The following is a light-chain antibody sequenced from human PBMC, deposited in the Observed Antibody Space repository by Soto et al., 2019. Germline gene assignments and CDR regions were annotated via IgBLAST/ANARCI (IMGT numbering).Light chain of an antibody. Sequence: EIVMPHSPATLSVSPCERATLSGRASQSVSSNLAWYQQKPGQAPRLLIYGASTRATGIPARFSGSGSGTEFTLTISSLQSEDFAVYYCQQYNNWWTFGQGTKVDIK. V-gene: IGKV3-15*01. CDR3: QQYNNWWT. CDR1: QSVSSN. CDR2: GAS. J-gene: IGKJ1*01.